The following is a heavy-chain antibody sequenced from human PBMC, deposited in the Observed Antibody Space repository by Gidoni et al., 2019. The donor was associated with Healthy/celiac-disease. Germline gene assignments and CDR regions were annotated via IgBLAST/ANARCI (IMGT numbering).Heavy chain of an antibody. CDR3: ARGLDYDFWSGYPLYP. CDR2: ISSSSSYI. V-gene: IGHV3-21*01. CDR1: GFTFSSYS. D-gene: IGHD3-3*01. Sequence: EVQLVESGGGLVKPGGSLRLSCAASGFTFSSYSMNWVRQAPGKGLEWVSSISSSSSYIYYADSVKGRFTISRDNAKNSLYLQMNSLRAEDTAVYYCARGLDYDFWSGYPLYPWGQGTLVTVSS. J-gene: IGHJ5*02.